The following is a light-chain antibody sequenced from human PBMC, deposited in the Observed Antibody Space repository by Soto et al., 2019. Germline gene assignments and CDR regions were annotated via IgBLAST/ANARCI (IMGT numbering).Light chain of an antibody. V-gene: IGLV2-14*01. CDR3: SSYTGGSTVV. CDR1: SSDIGDYNY. CDR2: DVS. J-gene: IGLJ2*01. Sequence: QSALTQPASGSGSPGQSIAISCTGSSSDIGDYNYVSWYQQHPGKAPKLMIFDVSNRPSGVSNRFSGSMSGNTASLTISGLQPEDEADYYCSSYTGGSTVVFGGGTKLTLL.